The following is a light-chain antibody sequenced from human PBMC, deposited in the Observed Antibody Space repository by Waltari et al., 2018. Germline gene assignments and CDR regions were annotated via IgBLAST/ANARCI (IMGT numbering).Light chain of an antibody. V-gene: IGKV1-5*03. Sequence: DIQMTQSPSTLSASVGDRVTITCRASQTINTWLAWYQQKPGKAPKFLIYKASILESGVPSRFSGSGSGTEFTLTISSLQPDDFATYYCQQYNSYPWAFGQGTKEEIK. CDR3: QQYNSYPWA. J-gene: IGKJ1*01. CDR2: KAS. CDR1: QTINTW.